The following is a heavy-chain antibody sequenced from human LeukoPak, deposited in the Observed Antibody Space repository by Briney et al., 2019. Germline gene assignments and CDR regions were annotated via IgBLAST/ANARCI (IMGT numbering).Heavy chain of an antibody. J-gene: IGHJ4*02. CDR1: GFTFSHYG. CDR3: AKDAQRGFDYSNSLEY. D-gene: IGHD4-11*01. Sequence: PGRSLRLSCAASGFTFSHYGMHWVRQAPGRGLEWVAVIWRDGSNKFYADSVKGRFTISRDNSQNTVDLHMNILRAEDTAVYYCAKDAQRGFDYSNSLEYWGQGTLVTVSS. CDR2: IWRDGSNK. V-gene: IGHV3-33*06.